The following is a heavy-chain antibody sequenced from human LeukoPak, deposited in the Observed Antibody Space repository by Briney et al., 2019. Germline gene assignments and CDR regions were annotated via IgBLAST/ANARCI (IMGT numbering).Heavy chain of an antibody. CDR3: ARHLTDTYCSGGHCYMYYFAY. Sequence: SETLSLTCTVSGGSISSYYWSWIRQPPGKGLEWIGYIYYSGSTKYNPSLKSRVTISVDTSKNQFSLKLTSVTAADTAVYYCARHLTDTYCSGGHCYMYYFAYWGQGTLVTVSS. D-gene: IGHD2-15*01. CDR2: IYYSGST. V-gene: IGHV4-59*08. CDR1: GGSISSYY. J-gene: IGHJ4*02.